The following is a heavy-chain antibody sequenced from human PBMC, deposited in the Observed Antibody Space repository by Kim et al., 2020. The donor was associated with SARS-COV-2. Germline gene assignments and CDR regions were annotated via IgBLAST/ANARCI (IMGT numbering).Heavy chain of an antibody. CDR2: INPNSGGT. V-gene: IGHV1-2*02. D-gene: IGHD2-2*01. CDR3: ARRPRYCSSTSCLNWFDP. J-gene: IGHJ5*02. Sequence: ASVKVSCKASGYTFTGYYMHWVRQAPGQGLEWMGWINPNSGGTNYAQKFQGRVTMTRDTSISTAYMELSRLRSDDTAVYYCARRPRYCSSTSCLNWFDPWGQGTLVTVSS. CDR1: GYTFTGYY.